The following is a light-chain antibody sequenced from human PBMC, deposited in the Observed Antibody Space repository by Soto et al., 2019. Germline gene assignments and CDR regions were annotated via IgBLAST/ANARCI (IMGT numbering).Light chain of an antibody. V-gene: IGLV2-8*01. Sequence: QSVLTQPPSASGSPGQSVTISCTGTSSDVGGYNYVSWYQQHPGKAPELMIYEVSKRPSGVPARFSGSKSGNTASLTVSGLQAEDEADYYCSSYAGTNNYVFGTGTKVTV. CDR1: SSDVGGYNY. J-gene: IGLJ1*01. CDR3: SSYAGTNNYV. CDR2: EVS.